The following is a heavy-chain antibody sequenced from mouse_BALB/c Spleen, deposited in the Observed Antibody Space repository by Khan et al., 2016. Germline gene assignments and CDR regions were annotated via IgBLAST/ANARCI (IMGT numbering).Heavy chain of an antibody. J-gene: IGHJ1*01. D-gene: IGHD1-1*01. V-gene: IGHV9-1*02. CDR3: ARKYYYGRSYRYFDG. CDR1: GYTFTNYG. CDR2: INTYTGEP. Sequence: QIQLVQSGPELKKPGETVKISCKASGYTFTNYGMNWVKQAPGKGLKWMGWINTYTGEPTYADDFKGRFAFSLENSARTAYLQINNLKNEDMATYFWARKYYYGRSYRYFDGWGAGTTVTVSS.